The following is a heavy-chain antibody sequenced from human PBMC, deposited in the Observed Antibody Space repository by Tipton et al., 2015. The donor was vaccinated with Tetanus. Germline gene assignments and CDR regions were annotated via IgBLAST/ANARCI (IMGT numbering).Heavy chain of an antibody. Sequence: GLVKPSQTLLLTCAISGDSVSSNGFAWNWIRQSPSRGLEWLGRTYYQSKWYYDYALSVKNRMSINPDTSKNQFSLQLNSVTPEDTSLYYCVRGASGGKGWYFDLWGRGTLVTVSS. CDR1: GDSVSSNGFA. V-gene: IGHV6-1*01. CDR2: TYYQSKWYY. D-gene: IGHD3-16*01. J-gene: IGHJ2*01. CDR3: VRGASGGKGWYFDL.